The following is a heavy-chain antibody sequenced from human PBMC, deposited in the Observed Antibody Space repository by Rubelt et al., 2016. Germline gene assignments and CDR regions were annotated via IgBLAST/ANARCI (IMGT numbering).Heavy chain of an antibody. V-gene: IGHV3-30*02. CDR1: GFTFSSYG. CDR2: IRYDGSNK. D-gene: IGHD5-18*01. CDR3: AKDQGGYSYAHDY. J-gene: IGHJ4*02. Sequence: VQLVESGGGVVQPGGSLRLSCAASGFTFSSYGMHWVRQAPGKGLEWVAFIRYDGSNKYYADSVKGRFTISRDNSKNTLYLQMNSLRAEDTAVYCCAKDQGGYSYAHDYWGQGTLVTVSS.